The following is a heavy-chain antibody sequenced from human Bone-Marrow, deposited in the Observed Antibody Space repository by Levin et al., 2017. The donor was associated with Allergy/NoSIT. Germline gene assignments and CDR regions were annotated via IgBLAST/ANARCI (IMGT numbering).Heavy chain of an antibody. D-gene: IGHD7-27*01. CDR1: DDSISSSNW. Sequence: SETLSLTCGVSDDSISSSNWLTWVRQPPGKGLEWIGEIYHSGSTNYNPSLKSRVTISVEKSKNQFSLKLSSVTAADTAVYYCARRNVLAPGEDWFDPWGQGTLVTVSS. J-gene: IGHJ5*02. CDR2: IYHSGST. CDR3: ARRNVLAPGEDWFDP. V-gene: IGHV4-4*02.